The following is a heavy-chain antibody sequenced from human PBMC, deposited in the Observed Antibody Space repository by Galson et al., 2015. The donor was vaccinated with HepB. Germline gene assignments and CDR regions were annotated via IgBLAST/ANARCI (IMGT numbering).Heavy chain of an antibody. CDR2: IFHTGSS. Sequence: ETLSLTCAVSGASISSNHWWRWVRQSPGKGLEWIGEIFHTGSSIYNPSLKSRVSISGGKFNNHFSLNLTSVTAADTAMYFCAGRRILSNGYFDYWGLGTLVTVSS. CDR3: AGRRILSNGYFDY. CDR1: GASISSNHW. J-gene: IGHJ4*02. D-gene: IGHD2/OR15-2a*01. V-gene: IGHV4-4*01.